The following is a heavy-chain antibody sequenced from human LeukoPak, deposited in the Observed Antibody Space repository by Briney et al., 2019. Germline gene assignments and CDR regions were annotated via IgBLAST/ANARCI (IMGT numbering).Heavy chain of an antibody. CDR1: GFTFSSYA. CDR2: ISYDGSNK. D-gene: IGHD6-19*01. CDR3: AKDGYSSGWYVYFDY. J-gene: IGHJ4*02. V-gene: IGHV3-30*04. Sequence: QSGGSLRLSCAASGFTFSSYAMHWVRQAPGKGLEWVAVISYDGSNKYYADSVKGRFTISRDNSKNTLYLQMNSLRAEDTAVYYCAKDGYSSGWYVYFDYWGQGTLVTVSS.